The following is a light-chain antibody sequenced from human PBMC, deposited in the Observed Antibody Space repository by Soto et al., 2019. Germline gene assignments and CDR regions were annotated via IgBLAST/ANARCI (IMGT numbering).Light chain of an antibody. CDR1: QGISSY. CDR2: AAS. V-gene: IGKV1-9*01. CDR3: QQLNSYPPWT. Sequence: DIQLTQSPSFLSASVGDRVTSACRASQGISSYVAWYQQKPGKAPKLLIYAASTLQSGVPSRFSGSGSGTEFTLTISSLQPEDFATYYCQQLNSYPPWTFGQGTKVEIK. J-gene: IGKJ1*01.